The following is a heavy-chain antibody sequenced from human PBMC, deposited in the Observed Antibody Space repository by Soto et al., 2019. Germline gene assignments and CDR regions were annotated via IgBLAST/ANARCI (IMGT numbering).Heavy chain of an antibody. Sequence: GGSLRLSCAASGFTFSSYGMHWVRQAPGKGLEWVAVIWYDGSNKYYADSVKGRFTISRDNSKNTLYLQMNSLRAEDTAVYYCARARVMAGGSLSHYGMDVWGQGTTVTVSS. CDR2: IWYDGSNK. J-gene: IGHJ6*02. V-gene: IGHV3-33*01. D-gene: IGHD1-26*01. CDR1: GFTFSSYG. CDR3: ARARVMAGGSLSHYGMDV.